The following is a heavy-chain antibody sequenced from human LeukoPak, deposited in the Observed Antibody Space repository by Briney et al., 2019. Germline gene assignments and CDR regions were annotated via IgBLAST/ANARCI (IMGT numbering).Heavy chain of an antibody. CDR2: MNPNSGNT. CDR1: GYTFTSYD. V-gene: IGHV1-8*01. CDR3: ARVDSGSDSFDY. Sequence: GASVKVSRKASGYTFTSYDINWVRQATGQGLEWMGWMNPNSGNTGYAQKFQGRVTMTRNTSISTAYMELSSLRSEDTAVYYCARVDSGSDSFDYWGQGTLVTVSS. J-gene: IGHJ4*02. D-gene: IGHD1-26*01.